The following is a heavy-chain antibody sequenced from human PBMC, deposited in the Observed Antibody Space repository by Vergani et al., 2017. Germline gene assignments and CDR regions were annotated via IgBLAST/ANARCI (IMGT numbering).Heavy chain of an antibody. Sequence: QVQLQESGPGLVKPSETLSLTCTVSGYSISSGYYWGWLRQPPGKGLEWIGSIYHSGSTYYNPSLKSRVTISVDTSKNQFSLKLSSVTAADTAVYYCARDDVLLWFVELSGWFDPWGQGTLVTVSS. D-gene: IGHD3-10*01. CDR2: IYHSGST. V-gene: IGHV4-38-2*02. CDR3: ARDDVLLWFVELSGWFDP. CDR1: GYSISSGYY. J-gene: IGHJ5*02.